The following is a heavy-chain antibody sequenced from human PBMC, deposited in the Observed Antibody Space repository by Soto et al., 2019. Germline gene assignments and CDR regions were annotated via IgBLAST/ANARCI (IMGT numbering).Heavy chain of an antibody. CDR1: GGSISSYY. D-gene: IGHD3-3*01. CDR3: ARLDYDFWSGSPRGSFDI. J-gene: IGHJ3*02. Sequence: SETLSLTCTVSGGSISSYYWSWIRQPPGKGLEWIGYIYYSGSTNYNPSLKSRVTISVDTSKNQFSLKLSSVTAADTAVYYCARLDYDFWSGSPRGSFDIWGQGTMVTVSS. V-gene: IGHV4-59*08. CDR2: IYYSGST.